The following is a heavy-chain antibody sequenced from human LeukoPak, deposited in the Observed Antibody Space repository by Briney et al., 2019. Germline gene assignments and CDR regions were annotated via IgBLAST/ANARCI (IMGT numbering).Heavy chain of an antibody. CDR3: ARASRAAALYYFDY. V-gene: IGHV4-59*01. Sequence: SETLSLTCTVSGGSISSYYWSWIRQPPGKGLEWIGYIYYSGSNNYNPSLKSRVTISVDTSKNQFSLKLSSVTAADTAVYYCARASRAAALYYFDYWGQGTLVTVSS. CDR1: GGSISSYY. CDR2: IYYSGSN. J-gene: IGHJ4*02. D-gene: IGHD6-13*01.